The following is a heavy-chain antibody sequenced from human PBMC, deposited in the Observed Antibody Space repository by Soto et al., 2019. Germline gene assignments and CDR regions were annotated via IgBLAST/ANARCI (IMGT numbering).Heavy chain of an antibody. CDR3: ARAGEPLYISALNGMDV. J-gene: IGHJ6*02. CDR2: IHTNSGAT. Sequence: QAQLVQSGAEVKKTGASVMVSCKASGHTITGHQMYWVRQAPGQGLEWMGRIHTNSGATNYAEKFQGRVTMTRETSLSTAYMGLGTLTSDDTAVYYCARAGEPLYISALNGMDVWGQATTVTVFS. V-gene: IGHV1-2*06. D-gene: IGHD3-3*02. CDR1: GHTITGHQ.